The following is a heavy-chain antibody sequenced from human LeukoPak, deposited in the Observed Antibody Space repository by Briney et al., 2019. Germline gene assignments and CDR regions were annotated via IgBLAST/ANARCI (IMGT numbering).Heavy chain of an antibody. CDR3: AREGDYDILTGPGFDS. CDR2: MNHSGST. D-gene: IGHD3-9*01. Sequence: PSETLSLTCAVYGGSFIGYSWTWIRQSPGKGLEWIGEMNHSGSTNYNPSLKSRVTISVDTSKNQFSLKLTSVTAADTAVYYCAREGDYDILTGPGFDSWGQGTLATVSS. J-gene: IGHJ4*02. CDR1: GGSFIGYS. V-gene: IGHV4-34*01.